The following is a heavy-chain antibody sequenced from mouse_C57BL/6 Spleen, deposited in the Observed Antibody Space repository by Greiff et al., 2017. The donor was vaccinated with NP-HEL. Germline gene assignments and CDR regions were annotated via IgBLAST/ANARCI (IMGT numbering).Heavy chain of an antibody. CDR1: GYTFTEYT. CDR2: FYPGSGSI. Sequence: QVQLQHSGAELVKPGASVKLSCKASGYTFTEYTIHWVKQRSGQGLEWIGWFYPGSGSIKYTEKFKDTATLTADKSSSTVYMELSRVTSEDSAVYFCARHEEGYDDFDDWGQGTTLTVAS. J-gene: IGHJ2*01. D-gene: IGHD2-3*01. CDR3: ARHEEGYDDFDD. V-gene: IGHV1-62-2*01.